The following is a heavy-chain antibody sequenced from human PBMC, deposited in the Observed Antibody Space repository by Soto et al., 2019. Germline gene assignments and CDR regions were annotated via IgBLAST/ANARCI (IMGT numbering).Heavy chain of an antibody. CDR2: IRYDGTKK. V-gene: IGHV3-33*01. Sequence: QVQLVESGGGVVQSGRSLTLSCAASGFSLRTYGIHWIRRAPGKGLEWVAVIRYDGTKKFYANPVKGRSTISKDNSNNIRYLQMSGLRAEDTAVYYCARDVVTAVAGSVNWFDPWGQGTLVTVSS. J-gene: IGHJ5*02. CDR3: ARDVVTAVAGSVNWFDP. D-gene: IGHD6-19*01. CDR1: GFSLRTYG.